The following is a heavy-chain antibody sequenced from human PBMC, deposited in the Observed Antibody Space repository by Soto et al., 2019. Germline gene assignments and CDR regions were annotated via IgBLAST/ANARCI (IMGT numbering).Heavy chain of an antibody. V-gene: IGHV4-59*01. CDR1: GGSISSYC. J-gene: IGHJ6*04. Sequence: SETLSLTCTVSGGSISSYCWSWIRQPPGKGLEWIGYIYYSGSTNYNPSLKSRVTISVDTSKNQFSLKLSSVTAADTAVYYCARELYYGGKQRGYYYYGMDVWGKGTTV. CDR2: IYYSGST. D-gene: IGHD4-17*01. CDR3: ARELYYGGKQRGYYYYGMDV.